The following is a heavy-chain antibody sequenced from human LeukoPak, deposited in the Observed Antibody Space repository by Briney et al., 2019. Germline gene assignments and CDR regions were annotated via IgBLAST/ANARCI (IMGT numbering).Heavy chain of an antibody. J-gene: IGHJ4*02. CDR3: GRDPRQSHLVYTTGDY. CDR2: MKPDGSEK. D-gene: IGHD2-2*02. CDR1: GFTFSSYW. Sequence: PGGSLRLSCAVSGFTFSSYWMSWVRQAPGKGLEWVANMKPDGSEKYYVDSVKGRFTISRDSSKNSLYLQMNSLRVEDTAVYYCGRDPRQSHLVYTTGDYWGQGTLVTVSS. V-gene: IGHV3-7*01.